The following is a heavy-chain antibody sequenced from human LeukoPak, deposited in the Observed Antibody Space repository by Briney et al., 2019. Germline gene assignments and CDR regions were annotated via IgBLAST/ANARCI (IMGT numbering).Heavy chain of an antibody. CDR2: ISGGTT. CDR1: GFTFGDYL. CDR3: SRGSGWLSVY. V-gene: IGHV3-49*03. J-gene: IGHJ4*02. D-gene: IGHD6-19*01. Sequence: GGSLRLSCTASGFTFGDYLMSWFRQAQGKGREWVGFISGGTTEYAASVKGRFTISRDDSTSIAYLQMNSLTTEDTAVYYCSRGSGWLSVYWGQGTLVTVSS.